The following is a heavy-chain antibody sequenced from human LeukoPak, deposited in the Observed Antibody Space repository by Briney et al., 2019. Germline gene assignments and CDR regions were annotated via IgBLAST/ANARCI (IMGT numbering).Heavy chain of an antibody. CDR3: ARVYYYYYMDV. CDR2: ISSDGTNT. CDR1: GFTFSTYW. J-gene: IGHJ6*03. Sequence: GGSLRLSCAASGFTFSTYWMHWVRQAPGTGLVWVSRISSDGTNTYYADSVKGRFSISRDNAKNTLYLQMNSLKAEDTAVYYCARVYYYYYMDVWGKGTTVAVSS. V-gene: IGHV3-74*01.